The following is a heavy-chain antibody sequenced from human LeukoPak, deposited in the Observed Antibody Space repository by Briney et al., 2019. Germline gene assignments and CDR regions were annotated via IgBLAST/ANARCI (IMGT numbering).Heavy chain of an antibody. CDR3: ATVTDYYGSGSFDY. V-gene: IGHV1-24*01. Sequence: ASVKVSCKVSGYTLTELSMHCVRQAPGKGLEWMGGFDPEDGETIYAQKFQGRVTMTEDTSTDTAYMELSSLRSEDTAVYYCATVTDYYGSGSFDYWGQGTLVTVSS. CDR1: GYTLTELS. D-gene: IGHD3-10*01. J-gene: IGHJ4*02. CDR2: FDPEDGET.